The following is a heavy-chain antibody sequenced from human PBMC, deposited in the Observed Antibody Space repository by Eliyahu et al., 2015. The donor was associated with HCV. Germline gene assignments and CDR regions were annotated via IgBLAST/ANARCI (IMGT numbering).Heavy chain of an antibody. J-gene: IGHJ3*02. Sequence: EVQLVESGGGLVQPGRSLRLSCAASGFTFDDXAMHWVRQAPGKGLEWVSGISWNSGSIGYADSVKGRFTISRDNAKNSLYLQMNSLRAEDTALYYCAKALKRKYSGYDSAFDIWGQGTMVTVSS. CDR1: GFTFDDXA. D-gene: IGHD5-12*01. CDR3: AKALKRKYSGYDSAFDI. CDR2: ISWNSGSI. V-gene: IGHV3-9*01.